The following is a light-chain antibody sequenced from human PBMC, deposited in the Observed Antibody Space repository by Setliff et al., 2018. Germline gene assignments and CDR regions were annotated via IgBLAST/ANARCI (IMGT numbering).Light chain of an antibody. CDR2: YDT. V-gene: IGLV1-36*01. J-gene: IGLJ3*02. CDR3: GTWYDRLDAPV. CDR1: DSNIGNNA. Sequence: QSALTQPPSVSGSSRQIGTISCSGGDSNIGNNAVNWYQQIPGKAPKLPIYYDTVLSSGVSDRFAASKSGTSASLAISGLQSEDEADYYCGTWYDRLDAPVFGGGTMGTVL.